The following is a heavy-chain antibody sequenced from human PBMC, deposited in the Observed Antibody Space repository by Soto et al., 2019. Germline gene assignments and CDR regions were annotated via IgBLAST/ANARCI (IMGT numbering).Heavy chain of an antibody. CDR3: ARYQDFWSGPYFDY. J-gene: IGHJ4*02. CDR2: IIPIFGTA. CDR1: GGTFSSYA. D-gene: IGHD3-3*01. Sequence: GASVKVSCKASGGTFSSYAISWVRQAPGQGLEWMGGIIPIFGTANYAQKFKGRVTITADESTSTAYMELSSLRSEDTAVYYCARYQDFWSGPYFDYWGQGTLVTVSS. V-gene: IGHV1-69*13.